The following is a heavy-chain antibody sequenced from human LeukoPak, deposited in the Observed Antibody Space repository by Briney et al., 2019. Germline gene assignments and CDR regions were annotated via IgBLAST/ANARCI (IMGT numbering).Heavy chain of an antibody. J-gene: IGHJ4*02. V-gene: IGHV1-3*01. Sequence: ASVKVSCKASGYTFTSYAMHWVRQAPGQRLEWMGWINAGNGTTKYSQKFQGRVTITRDTSASTAYMELSSLRSEDTAVYYCARENLGYDILTGYSLDYWGQGTLVTVSS. D-gene: IGHD3-9*01. CDR2: INAGNGTT. CDR3: ARENLGYDILTGYSLDY. CDR1: GYTFTSYA.